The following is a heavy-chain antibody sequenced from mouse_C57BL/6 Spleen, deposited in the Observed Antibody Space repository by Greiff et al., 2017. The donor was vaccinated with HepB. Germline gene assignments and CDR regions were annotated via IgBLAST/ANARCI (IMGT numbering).Heavy chain of an antibody. CDR1: GYTFTSYW. J-gene: IGHJ2*01. Sequence: QVQLQQSGAELVKPGASVKMSCQASGYTFTSYWITWVKQRPGQGLEWIGDIYPGSGSTNYNEKFKSKATLTVDTSSSTAYMQLSSLTSEDSAVYYCARQLRRDFDYGGQGTTLTVSS. CDR2: IYPGSGST. CDR3: ARQLRRDFDY. V-gene: IGHV1-55*01. D-gene: IGHD3-2*02.